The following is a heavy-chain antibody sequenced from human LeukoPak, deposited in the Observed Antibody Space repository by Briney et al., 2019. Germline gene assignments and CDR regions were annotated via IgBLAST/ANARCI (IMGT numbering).Heavy chain of an antibody. CDR2: LYSGGST. V-gene: IGHV3-66*04. CDR3: ARRYCSSTSCTLDY. Sequence: GGSLRLSCAASGFTVSSNHMNWVRQAPGKGLEWVSILYSGGSTYYAESVRGRFTISRDNSKNTLYLQMNSLRAEDTAVYYCARRYCSSTSCTLDYWGQGTLVTVSS. D-gene: IGHD2-2*01. CDR1: GFTVSSNH. J-gene: IGHJ4*02.